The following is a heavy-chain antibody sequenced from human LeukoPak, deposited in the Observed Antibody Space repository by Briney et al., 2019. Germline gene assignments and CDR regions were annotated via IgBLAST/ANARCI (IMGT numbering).Heavy chain of an antibody. CDR3: ARTRYYYYYGMDV. CDR2: ISGSGGST. Sequence: GGSLRLSCAASGFTFSSYAMSWVRQAPGKGLEWVSAISGSGGSTYYADSVKGRFTISRDNSKNTLYLQMNSLRAEDTALYYCARTRYYYYYGMDVWGQGTTVTVSS. D-gene: IGHD1/OR15-1a*01. CDR1: GFTFSSYA. J-gene: IGHJ6*02. V-gene: IGHV3-23*01.